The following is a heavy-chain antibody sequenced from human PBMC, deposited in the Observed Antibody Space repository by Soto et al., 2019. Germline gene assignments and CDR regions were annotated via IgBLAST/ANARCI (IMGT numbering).Heavy chain of an antibody. J-gene: IGHJ6*02. V-gene: IGHV1-18*01. CDR1: SYTFTNYG. Sequence: QVQVVQSGAEMKKPGASVKVSCKASSYTFTNYGIIWVRQAPGQGLEWMGWISAYNGNTNYAQKFQGRVTMTTDTSTSTAYMELMSLRSDDTAVYYCARCRADDSAGYSFYGMDVWGQGTTVTVSS. D-gene: IGHD3-22*01. CDR3: ARCRADDSAGYSFYGMDV. CDR2: ISAYNGNT.